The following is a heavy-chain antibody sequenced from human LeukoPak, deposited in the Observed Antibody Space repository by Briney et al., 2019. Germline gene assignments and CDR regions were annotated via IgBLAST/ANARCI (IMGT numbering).Heavy chain of an antibody. D-gene: IGHD3-22*01. CDR3: ARELDYYDSSGYPPNDY. Sequence: GGSLRLSCSASGFTFSDYYMSWIRQAPGQGLEWVSYISSSGSTIYYADSVKGRFTISRDNAKNSLYLQMNSLRAEDTAVYYCARELDYYDSSGYPPNDYWGQGTLVTVSP. CDR2: ISSSGSTI. CDR1: GFTFSDYY. V-gene: IGHV3-11*01. J-gene: IGHJ4*02.